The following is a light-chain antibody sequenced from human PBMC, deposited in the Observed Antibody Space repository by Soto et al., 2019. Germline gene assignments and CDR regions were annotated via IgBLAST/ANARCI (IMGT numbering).Light chain of an antibody. V-gene: IGLV1-40*01. CDR1: SSNIGAGYD. CDR2: GNN. J-gene: IGLJ3*02. CDR3: QSHDISVSAWV. Sequence: QSVLTQPPSVSGAPGQRVTISCTGTSSNIGAGYDVHWYQQVSGTAPKLLMYGNNNRPSGVPDRFSGSKSGTSASLAITGLQAEDEADYYCQSHDISVSAWVFGGGTKLTVL.